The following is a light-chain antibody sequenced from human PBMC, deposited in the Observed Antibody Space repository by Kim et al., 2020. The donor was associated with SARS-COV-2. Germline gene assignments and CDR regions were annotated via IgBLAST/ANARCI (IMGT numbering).Light chain of an antibody. J-gene: IGLJ3*02. V-gene: IGLV2-11*01. CDR2: DVT. CDR1: GSDVGGYTS. Sequence: GQSVTNSCTGTGSDVGGYTSVSWYQQHPGTAPKLVIYDVTQRPSGGPDRFSGSKSGNTASLTISGLQAEDEADYYCCSYAGSYTWVFGGGTKLTVL. CDR3: CSYAGSYTWV.